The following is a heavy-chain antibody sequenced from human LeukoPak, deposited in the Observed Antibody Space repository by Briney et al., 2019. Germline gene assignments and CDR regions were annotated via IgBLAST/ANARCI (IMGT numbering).Heavy chain of an antibody. CDR2: INTKTGNP. CDR3: AKGGWVAVTGMDS. V-gene: IGHV7-4-1*02. D-gene: IGHD6-19*01. Sequence: ASVNVSCKASRYTFTGHAMNWVRQAPGQGPEWMGYINTKTGNPTYAQGFTGRFVFSLDTSVSTAYLQISSLKPEDTGVYYCAKGGWVAVTGMDSWGQGTLVTVSS. CDR1: RYTFTGHA. J-gene: IGHJ4*02.